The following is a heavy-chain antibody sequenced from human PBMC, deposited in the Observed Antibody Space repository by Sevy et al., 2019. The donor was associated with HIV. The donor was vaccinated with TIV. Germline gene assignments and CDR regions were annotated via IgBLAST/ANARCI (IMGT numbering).Heavy chain of an antibody. J-gene: IGHJ3*01. CDR2: ISYDGTNK. Sequence: GGSRRLPCAASGFAFSKYAMHWVRQAPGKGLEWVAVISYDGTNKYYGDSVKGRFTISRDNSKNTLYLQMNSLRAEDTAVNYCARDLTAYSRKEGAFDLWGQGTMVTVSS. D-gene: IGHD3-16*01. V-gene: IGHV3-30-3*01. CDR1: GFAFSKYA. CDR3: ARDLTAYSRKEGAFDL.